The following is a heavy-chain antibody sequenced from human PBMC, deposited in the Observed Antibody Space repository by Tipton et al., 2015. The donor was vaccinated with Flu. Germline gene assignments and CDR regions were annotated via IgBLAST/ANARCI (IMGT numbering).Heavy chain of an antibody. CDR3: ARDGGELLLGYYYGMDV. CDR1: GFTFSTYW. CDR2: IKQDGSEI. V-gene: IGHV3-7*01. Sequence: SLRLSCAASGFTFSTYWMSWVRQDPGRGLEWVANIKQDGSEIYYVDSVKGRFTISRDNSKNTLYLQMNSLRAEDTAVYYCARDGGELLLGYYYGMDVWGQGTPVTVSS. D-gene: IGHD1-7*01. J-gene: IGHJ6*02.